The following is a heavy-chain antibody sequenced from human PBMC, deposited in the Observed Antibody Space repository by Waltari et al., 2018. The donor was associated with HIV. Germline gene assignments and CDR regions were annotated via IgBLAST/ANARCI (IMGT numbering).Heavy chain of an antibody. D-gene: IGHD5-12*01. J-gene: IGHJ5*02. CDR2: LYTSGST. V-gene: IGHV4-61*02. Sequence: QVQLQESGPGLVKPSQTLSLTCTVPGGSLRSGSYHWSWIRQPAGKGLEWIGRLYTSGSTDYNPSLKSRATISGDTSKNQFSLKLSSVTAADTAVYYCARAVVGGYDLGNNWFDPWGQGTLVTVSS. CDR1: GGSLRSGSYH. CDR3: ARAVVGGYDLGNNWFDP.